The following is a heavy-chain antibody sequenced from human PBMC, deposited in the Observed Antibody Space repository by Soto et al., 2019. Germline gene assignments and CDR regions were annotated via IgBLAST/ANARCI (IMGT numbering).Heavy chain of an antibody. CDR2: ISGSGGST. CDR1: GFTFSSYA. D-gene: IGHD7-27*01. CDR3: AKVTGDERDAFDI. Sequence: GGSLRLSCAASGFTFSSYAMSWVRQAPGKGLEWVSAISGSGGSTYYADSVKGRFTISRDNSKNTLYLQMISLRAEDTAVYYCAKVTGDERDAFDIWGQGTMVTVSS. J-gene: IGHJ3*02. V-gene: IGHV3-23*01.